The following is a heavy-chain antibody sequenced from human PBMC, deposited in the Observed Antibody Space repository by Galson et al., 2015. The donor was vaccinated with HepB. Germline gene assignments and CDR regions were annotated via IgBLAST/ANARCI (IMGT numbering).Heavy chain of an antibody. CDR2: ISSSGSTI. Sequence: SLRLSCAASGFTFSDYYMSWIRQAPGRGLEWVSYISSSGSTIYYADPVKGRFTISRDNAKNSLYLQMNSLRAEDTAVYYCARDYYYDSSGYYPYYYYGMDVWGQGTTVTVSS. CDR3: ARDYYYDSSGYYPYYYYGMDV. D-gene: IGHD3-22*01. V-gene: IGHV3-11*01. CDR1: GFTFSDYY. J-gene: IGHJ6*02.